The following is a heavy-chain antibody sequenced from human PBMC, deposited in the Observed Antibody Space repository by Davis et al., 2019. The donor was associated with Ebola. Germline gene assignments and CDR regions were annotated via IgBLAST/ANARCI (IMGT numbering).Heavy chain of an antibody. J-gene: IGHJ4*02. CDR2: VILKSGAT. CDR1: GYTFTDYN. Sequence: ASVKVSCKASGYTFTDYNIHWMRQAPGQGLEWLGRVILKSGATNYAQKFQGRVTMPRDTSISPVYMELSSLRYDDTADYYCARGHNYAHEYWGQGTLVTVSS. D-gene: IGHD4-11*01. CDR3: ARGHNYAHEY. V-gene: IGHV1-2*06.